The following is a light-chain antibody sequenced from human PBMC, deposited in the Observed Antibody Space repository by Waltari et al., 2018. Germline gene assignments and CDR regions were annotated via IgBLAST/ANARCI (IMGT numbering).Light chain of an antibody. CDR1: QSLGSW. V-gene: IGKV1D-16*01. J-gene: IGKJ2*03. CDR3: LQYSTSPYS. CDR2: KSS. Sequence: DIQITQSLSSLSASVGDKVTNTCRASQSLGSWLAWYHQEAGKAPKLLIYKSSSLLTGVPSRFSGSGSGTYFTLTISGLQPEDFATYYCLQYSTSPYSFGQGTKVEIK.